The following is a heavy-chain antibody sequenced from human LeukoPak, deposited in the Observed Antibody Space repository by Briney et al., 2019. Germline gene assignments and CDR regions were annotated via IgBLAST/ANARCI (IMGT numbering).Heavy chain of an antibody. V-gene: IGHV4-34*01. D-gene: IGHD5-18*01. CDR2: INHSGST. J-gene: IGHJ4*02. Sequence: SETLSLTCAVYGGSFSGYYWSWIRQPPGKGLEWIGEINHSGSTNYNPSLKSRVTISVDTSKNQFSPKLSSVTAADTAVCYCARGVQLWFPYYFDYWGQGTLVTVSS. CDR1: GGSFSGYY. CDR3: ARGVQLWFPYYFDY.